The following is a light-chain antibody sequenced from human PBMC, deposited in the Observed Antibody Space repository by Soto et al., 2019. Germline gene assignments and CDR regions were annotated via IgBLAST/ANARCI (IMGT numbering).Light chain of an antibody. J-gene: IGKJ1*01. Sequence: EIVMTQSPATLSVSPGERATLSCRARQSVSSNVAWYQQTPGQAPRLLIYGASTRAAGIPARFSGSGSGTEFTLTISSLQSEDVAGYFCQQYNNRWTFGPGTKVDI. CDR2: GAS. CDR1: QSVSSN. CDR3: QQYNNRWT. V-gene: IGKV3-15*01.